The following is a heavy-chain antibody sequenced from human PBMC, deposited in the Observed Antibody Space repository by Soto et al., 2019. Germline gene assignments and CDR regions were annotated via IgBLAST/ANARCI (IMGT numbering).Heavy chain of an antibody. CDR2: IIPIFGTA. D-gene: IGHD3-16*02. J-gene: IGHJ4*02. Sequence: KVSCKASGGTFSSYAISWVRQAPGQGLEWMGGIIPIFGTANYAQKFQGRVTITADESTSTAYMELSSLRSEDTAVYYCATPPGRGYHYYDYWGQGTLVTVSS. CDR1: GGTFSSYA. V-gene: IGHV1-69*01. CDR3: ATPPGRGYHYYDY.